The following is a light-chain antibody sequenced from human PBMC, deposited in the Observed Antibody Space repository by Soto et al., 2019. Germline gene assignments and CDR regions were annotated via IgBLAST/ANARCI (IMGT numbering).Light chain of an antibody. Sequence: QSVLTQPPSASGSPGQSVTISCTGTSSDVGGYNFVSWFQQHPGKVPKLIMYGVSKRPSGVPDRFSGSKSGNTASLTVSGLQADDEADYYCSSYAATVYVFGTGTKVTVL. J-gene: IGLJ1*01. CDR3: SSYAATVYV. CDR1: SSDVGGYNF. CDR2: GVS. V-gene: IGLV2-8*01.